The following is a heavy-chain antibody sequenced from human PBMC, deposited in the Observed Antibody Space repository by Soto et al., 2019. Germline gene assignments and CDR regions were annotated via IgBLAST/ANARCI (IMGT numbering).Heavy chain of an antibody. D-gene: IGHD3-16*01. CDR3: ARSQWMTVSVWFYY. V-gene: IGHV3-23*01. CDR2: VGGSGTQT. Sequence: PGGSLRLSCAASGFTFSIYAMSWVRQAPGKGLEWVSTVGGSGTQTYYADSVKGRFTISRDNSKSTLYLQVNSLRADDTAVYYCARSQWMTVSVWFYYWGQGALVTVSS. J-gene: IGHJ4*02. CDR1: GFTFSIYA.